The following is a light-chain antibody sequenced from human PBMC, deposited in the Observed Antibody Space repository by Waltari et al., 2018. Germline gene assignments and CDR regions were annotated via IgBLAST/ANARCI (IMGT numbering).Light chain of an antibody. CDR3: QQYGNSRGS. J-gene: IGKJ2*03. CDR2: GAS. Sequence: EIVLTQSPGTLSLSPGEGATLSCRASQSVSSSYLAWYQQKPGQAPRLLIDGASTRAPDIPDRFTGSGSGTDFTLTINRLEPEDFAVYYCQQYGNSRGSFGQGTKLEIK. V-gene: IGKV3-20*01. CDR1: QSVSSSY.